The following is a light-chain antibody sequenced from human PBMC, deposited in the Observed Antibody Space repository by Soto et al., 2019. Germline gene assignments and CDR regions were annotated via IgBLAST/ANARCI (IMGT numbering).Light chain of an antibody. J-gene: IGKJ5*01. Sequence: EIVLTQSPPTLSLSPGERATLSCRASQSISNSLAWYQQKPGQAPRLLISGASNRATGIPARFSGSGSGTAFHLTISSLEPEDFAVYYCQQRGEWPPGATFGQGTRLEIK. CDR1: QSISNS. CDR2: GAS. V-gene: IGKV3-11*01. CDR3: QQRGEWPPGAT.